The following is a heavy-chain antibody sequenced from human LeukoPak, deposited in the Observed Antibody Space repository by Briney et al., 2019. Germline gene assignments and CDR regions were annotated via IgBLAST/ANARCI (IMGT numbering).Heavy chain of an antibody. Sequence: PGGSLRLSSAASKFTFSNYEMNWVRQAPGKGLEWVCAISGSGGSTYYADSVKGRFTISRDNAKNTLYLQMNSLRAQDTDVYYWAKDHWLVQIFDYWGQGTLVTVSS. CDR1: KFTFSNYE. CDR2: ISGSGGST. J-gene: IGHJ4*02. CDR3: AKDHWLVQIFDY. V-gene: IGHV3-23*01. D-gene: IGHD6-19*01.